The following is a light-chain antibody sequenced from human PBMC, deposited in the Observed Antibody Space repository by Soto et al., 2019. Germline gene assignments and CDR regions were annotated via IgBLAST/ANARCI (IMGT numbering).Light chain of an antibody. J-gene: IGLJ2*01. CDR3: AAWDDNLNGPV. CDR2: GDN. Sequence: QSVLSQPPSASGTPGQRVTISCSGSSSNIGSNTVNWYQQFPGTAPRLFIYGDNRRPSGVPDRCSGSMSGTSASLAISGLQSEDEADYYCAAWDDNLNGPVFGGGTKLTVL. V-gene: IGLV1-44*01. CDR1: SSNIGSNT.